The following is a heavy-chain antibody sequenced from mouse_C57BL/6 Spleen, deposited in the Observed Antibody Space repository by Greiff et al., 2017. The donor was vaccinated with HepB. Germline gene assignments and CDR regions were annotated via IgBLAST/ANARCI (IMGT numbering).Heavy chain of an antibody. Sequence: VQLQQSGAELVRPGASVTLSCKASGYTFTDYEMHWVKQTPVHGLEWIGAIDPETGGTAYNQKFKGKAILTADKSSSTAYMELRSLTSEDSAVYYGTRRWDYYGSSRGYFDVWGTGTTVTVSS. CDR1: GYTFTDYE. V-gene: IGHV1-15*01. CDR2: IDPETGGT. D-gene: IGHD1-1*01. CDR3: TRRWDYYGSSRGYFDV. J-gene: IGHJ1*03.